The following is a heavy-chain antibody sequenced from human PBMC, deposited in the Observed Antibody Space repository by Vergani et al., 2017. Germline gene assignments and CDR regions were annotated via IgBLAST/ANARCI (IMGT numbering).Heavy chain of an antibody. Sequence: EVQLVESGGSLVQPGGSLRLSCAASGFTFSSYWMSWVRQAPGKGLEWVANIKQDGSEKYYVDSVKGRFTISRDNAKNSLYLQMNSLRAEDTAVYYCASGTTAHYYYYYYMDVWGKGTTVTVSS. CDR3: ASGTTAHYYYYYYMDV. CDR1: GFTFSSYW. V-gene: IGHV3-7*01. D-gene: IGHD4-11*01. CDR2: IKQDGSEK. J-gene: IGHJ6*03.